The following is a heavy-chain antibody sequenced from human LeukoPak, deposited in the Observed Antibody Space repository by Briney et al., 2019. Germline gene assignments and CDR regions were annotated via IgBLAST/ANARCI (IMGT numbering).Heavy chain of an antibody. Sequence: PGGSLRLSCAASGFTFDDYTMHWVRQAPGKGLEWVSLISWDGGSTYYADSVKGRFTISRDNSKNTVYVQMKNLRAEDTAVYYCAKYSWGAVAAPFDYWGQGALVTVSS. CDR2: ISWDGGST. CDR1: GFTFDDYT. D-gene: IGHD6-19*01. V-gene: IGHV3-43*01. CDR3: AKYSWGAVAAPFDY. J-gene: IGHJ4*02.